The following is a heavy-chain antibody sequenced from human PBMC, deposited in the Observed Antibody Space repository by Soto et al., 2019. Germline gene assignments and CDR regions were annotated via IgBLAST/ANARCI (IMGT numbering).Heavy chain of an antibody. CDR2: IDSSGSFI. V-gene: IGHV3-21*01. D-gene: IGHD3-10*01. J-gene: IGHJ4*02. CDR3: ARDPLWFGEIGYFDY. Sequence: EVQLEDSGGGLVKPGGSLRLSCAASGFTFSSHAMNWVRQAPGKGLEWVSSIDSSGSFIYYADSVKGRFTISRDNAKSSLYLQMRSLRAEDTAVYYCARDPLWFGEIGYFDYWGQGALVTVSS. CDR1: GFTFSSHA.